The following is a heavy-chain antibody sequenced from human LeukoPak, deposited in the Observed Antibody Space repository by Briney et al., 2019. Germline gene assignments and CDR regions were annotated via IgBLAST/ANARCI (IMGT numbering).Heavy chain of an antibody. CDR3: ARIQEPEYYFDY. D-gene: IGHD5-18*01. CDR1: GFTFSGYA. J-gene: IGHJ4*02. V-gene: IGHV3-23*01. CDR2: ISGSGGST. Sequence: GGSLRLSCAASGFTFSGYAMSWVRQAPGRGLEWVSDISGSGGSTYYADSVKGRFTISRDNSKNTLYLQMNSLRAEDTAVYYCARIQEPEYYFDYWGQGTLVTVSS.